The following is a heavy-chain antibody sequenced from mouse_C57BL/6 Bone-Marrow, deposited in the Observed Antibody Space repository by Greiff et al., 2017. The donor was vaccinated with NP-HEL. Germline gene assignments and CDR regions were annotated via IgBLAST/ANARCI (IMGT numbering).Heavy chain of an antibody. CDR2: IYPRSGNT. V-gene: IGHV1-81*01. Sequence: VQLQQSGAELARPGASVKLSCKASGYTFTSYGISWVKQRTGQGLEWIGEIYPRSGNTYYNEKFKGKATPTADKSSSTAYMELRSLTSEDSAVYFCASRLWLRQAWFAYWGQGTLVTVSA. D-gene: IGHD2-2*01. CDR1: GYTFTSYG. J-gene: IGHJ3*01. CDR3: ASRLWLRQAWFAY.